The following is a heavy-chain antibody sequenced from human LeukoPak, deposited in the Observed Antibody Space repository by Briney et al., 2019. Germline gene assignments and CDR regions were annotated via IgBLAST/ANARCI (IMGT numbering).Heavy chain of an antibody. CDR2: IQQDGSEE. CDR3: ARDKVVGASYFDY. D-gene: IGHD1-26*01. Sequence: GGSLRLSCVVSGFTFSNYWMSWVRQAPGKGLEWVANIQQDGSEEYYVDSVKSRFTVSRDNAKNSLYLQMNNLRAEDTAIYYCARDKVVGASYFDYWGQGTLVTVSS. V-gene: IGHV3-7*03. J-gene: IGHJ4*02. CDR1: GFTFSNYW.